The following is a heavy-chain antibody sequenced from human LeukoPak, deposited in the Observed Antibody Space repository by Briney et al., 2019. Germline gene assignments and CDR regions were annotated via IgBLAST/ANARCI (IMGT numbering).Heavy chain of an antibody. D-gene: IGHD3-10*01. CDR3: AKDRIYADGLWDFDY. Sequence: GGSLRLSCIASGFTSSTYTMSWVRQAPGEGLKWVSGILVNGGTYYADSVKGRFTISRDNSKNTLYLQMNSLRADDTAVYYCAKDRIYADGLWDFDYWGQGTLVTVSS. J-gene: IGHJ4*02. CDR1: GFTSSTYT. CDR2: ILVNGGT. V-gene: IGHV3-23*01.